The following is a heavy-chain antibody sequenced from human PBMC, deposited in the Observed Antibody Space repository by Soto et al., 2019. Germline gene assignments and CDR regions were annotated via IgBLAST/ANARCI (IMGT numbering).Heavy chain of an antibody. CDR3: VREDDGGDRDYYGLDV. CDR2: IHYPGGI. D-gene: IGHD2-21*02. V-gene: IGHV4-30-4*01. J-gene: IGHJ6*02. CDR1: GGSMNSEHYH. Sequence: QVQLQESGPGLVRPSQTLSLTCTVSGGSMNSEHYHWTWIRQAPGKGLEWIGHIHYPGGIRYNPSLPGRIPMPGDTSKNLCSLNLSSVTAGDTAVYFCVREDDGGDRDYYGLDVWGQGTTVTVSS.